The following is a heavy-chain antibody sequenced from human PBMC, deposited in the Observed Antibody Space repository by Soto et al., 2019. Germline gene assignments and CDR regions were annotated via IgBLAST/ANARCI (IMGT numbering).Heavy chain of an antibody. J-gene: IGHJ4*02. V-gene: IGHV1-69*08. CDR2: IIPIRGIA. CDR3: AREEYYYGSGAFFDY. Sequence: QVQLVQSGAEVKKPGSSVKVSCKASGGTFSSYTISWVLQAPGQGLEWMGRIIPIRGIANYAQKFQGRVTITADKSTSTAHMELSSLRSEDTAVYYCAREEYYYGSGAFFDYWGQGTLVTVSS. D-gene: IGHD3-10*01. CDR1: GGTFSSYT.